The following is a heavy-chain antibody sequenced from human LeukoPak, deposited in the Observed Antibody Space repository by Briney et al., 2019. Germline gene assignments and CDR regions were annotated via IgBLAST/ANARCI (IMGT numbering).Heavy chain of an antibody. CDR1: GGSFSGYY. V-gene: IGHV4-34*01. Sequence: TSETLSLTCAVYGGSFSGYYWSWIRQPPGKGLEWIGEINHSGSTNYNPSLKSRVTISVDTSKNHFSLKLSSVTAADTAVYYCARGGGSSYYYYYYYMDVWGKGTTVTVSS. D-gene: IGHD6-13*01. CDR3: ARGGGSSYYYYYYYMDV. CDR2: INHSGST. J-gene: IGHJ6*03.